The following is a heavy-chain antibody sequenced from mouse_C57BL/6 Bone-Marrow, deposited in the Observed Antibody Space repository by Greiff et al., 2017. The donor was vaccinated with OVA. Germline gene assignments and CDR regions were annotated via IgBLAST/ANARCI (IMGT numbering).Heavy chain of an antibody. V-gene: IGHV6-3*01. J-gene: IGHJ1*03. CDR3: TRGAYGSSFWYFDV. CDR2: IRLKSDNYAT. CDR1: GFTFSNYW. Sequence: EVKLVESGGGLVQPGGSMKLSCVASGFTFSNYWMNWVRQSPEKGLEWVAQIRLKSDNYATHYAESVKGRFTISRDDSKSSVYLQMNNLRAEDTGIYYCTRGAYGSSFWYFDVWGTGTTVTVSS. D-gene: IGHD1-1*01.